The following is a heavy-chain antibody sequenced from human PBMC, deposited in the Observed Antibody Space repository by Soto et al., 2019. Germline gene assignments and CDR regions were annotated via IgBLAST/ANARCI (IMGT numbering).Heavy chain of an antibody. CDR1: GYTFTSYA. J-gene: IGHJ4*02. V-gene: IGHV1-3*01. CDR2: INAGNGNT. Sequence: QVQLVQSGAEVKKPGASVKVSCKASGYTFTSYAMHWVRQAPGQRLEWMGWINAGNGNTKYSQKFQSRVTITRDTSASTAYMELSSLRSEDTAVYYCARDPALNRAPQTQDYWGQGTLVTVSS. CDR3: ARDPALNRAPQTQDY.